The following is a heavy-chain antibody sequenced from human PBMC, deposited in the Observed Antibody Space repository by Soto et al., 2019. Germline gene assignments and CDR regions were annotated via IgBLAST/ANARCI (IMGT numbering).Heavy chain of an antibody. V-gene: IGHV3-53*01. D-gene: IGHD2-2*01. J-gene: IGHJ6*02. CDR2: MYSGGST. Sequence: GGSLRLSCAASGFTFSSYAMSWVRQAPGKGLEWVSVMYSGGSTYYADSVRGRFTISRDNSKNTVYLQMNSLRAEDTAVYYCARKPPAAIQGWAYGMDVGGQGTTVTVS. CDR1: GFTFSSYA. CDR3: ARKPPAAIQGWAYGMDV.